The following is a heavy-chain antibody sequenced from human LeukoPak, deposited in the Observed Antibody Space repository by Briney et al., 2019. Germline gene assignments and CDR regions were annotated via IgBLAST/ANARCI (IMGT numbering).Heavy chain of an antibody. CDR3: VRRHDSFDY. CDR1: GFRFSDHY. D-gene: IGHD3-3*01. J-gene: IGHJ4*02. V-gene: IGHV3-72*01. Sequence: GGSLRLSCAVSGFRFSDHYMDWVRQAPGKGLEWVGRSRNKDHRYSTEYATSVKGRFTISRDESQNSLYLQMNSLKIEDTAIYYCVRRHDSFDYWGQGTLVTVSS. CDR2: SRNKDHRYST.